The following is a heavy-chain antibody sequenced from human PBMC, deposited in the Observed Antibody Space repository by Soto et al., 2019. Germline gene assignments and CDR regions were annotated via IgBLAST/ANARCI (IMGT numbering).Heavy chain of an antibody. Sequence: GGSLRLSCVASGFIFSTYGMSWVRQVPGKGLEWVSGISGSGGTTYYADSVKGRFTISRDKSKNTLYLQMNSLRADDTAVYFCARDQRSQAHPYYSFGLDVWGLGTAVTVSS. D-gene: IGHD3-10*01. CDR3: ARDQRSQAHPYYSFGLDV. V-gene: IGHV3-23*01. J-gene: IGHJ6*02. CDR2: ISGSGGTT. CDR1: GFIFSTYG.